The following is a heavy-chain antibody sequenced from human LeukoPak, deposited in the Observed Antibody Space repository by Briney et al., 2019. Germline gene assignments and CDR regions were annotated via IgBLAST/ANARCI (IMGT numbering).Heavy chain of an antibody. V-gene: IGHV4-59*08. CDR1: GGSISSYY. D-gene: IGHD5-18*01. Sequence: SETLSLTCTVSGGSISSYYWSWIRQPPGKGLEWIGYIYYSGSTNYNPSLKSRVTISVDTSKNQFSLKLSSVTAAATAVYYGARCGYSYGYLHYWGQGTLVTVA. CDR3: ARCGYSYGYLHY. CDR2: IYYSGST. J-gene: IGHJ4*02.